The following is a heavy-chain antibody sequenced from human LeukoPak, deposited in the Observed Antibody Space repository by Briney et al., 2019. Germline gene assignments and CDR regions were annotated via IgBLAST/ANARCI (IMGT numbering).Heavy chain of an antibody. J-gene: IGHJ6*03. V-gene: IGHV3-43D*03. D-gene: IGHD3-10*01. Sequence: HPGGSLSLSCALSGFTLNQYAMHCVPQTPGESLECVSLITWDGGTTHYAPSVKGRFTISRDNSRNSLYLQINSLRAEDTALYYCAKENRWFGVPVGGGYLDVWGRGTTVTVSS. CDR3: AKENRWFGVPVGGGYLDV. CDR1: GFTLNQYA. CDR2: ITWDGGTT.